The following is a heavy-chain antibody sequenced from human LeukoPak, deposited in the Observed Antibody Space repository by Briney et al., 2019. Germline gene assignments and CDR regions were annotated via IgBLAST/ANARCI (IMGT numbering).Heavy chain of an antibody. D-gene: IGHD3-3*01. CDR3: TRDKDYDFWSGYYTYYYYYMDV. CDR2: IRSKAYGGTT. V-gene: IGHV3-49*03. J-gene: IGHJ6*03. Sequence: GGSLRLSCTASGFTFGDYAMSWFRQAPGMGLEWVGFIRSKAYGGTTEYAASVKGRFTISRDDSKSIAYLQMNSLKTEDTAVYYCTRDKDYDFWSGYYTYYYYYMDVWGKGTTVTVSS. CDR1: GFTFGDYA.